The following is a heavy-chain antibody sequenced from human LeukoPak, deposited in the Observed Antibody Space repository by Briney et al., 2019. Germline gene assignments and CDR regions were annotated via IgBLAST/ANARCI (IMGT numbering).Heavy chain of an antibody. D-gene: IGHD3-16*01. J-gene: IGHJ4*02. CDR1: GYIFPNYG. CDR2: ISAYNGNA. V-gene: IGHV1-18*01. CDR3: SRAGGVAVAGDY. Sequence: ASVKVSCKASGYIFPNYGISWVRQAPGQGPEWLGWISAYNGNANYAQKLQGRVTLTTDSATITAYMELRSLRSEDTAIYYCSRAGGVAVAGDYWGQGTLVSVSS.